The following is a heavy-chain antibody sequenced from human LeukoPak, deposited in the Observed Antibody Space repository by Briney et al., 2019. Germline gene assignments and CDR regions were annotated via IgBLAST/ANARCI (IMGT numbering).Heavy chain of an antibody. CDR2: IWYDGSNK. V-gene: IGHV3-33*01. J-gene: IGHJ5*02. CDR3: ARAQKGDYWFDP. Sequence: GGSLRLSCAASGFTFSSYGMHWVRRAPGKGLEGVAVIWYDGSNKYYADSVKGRFTISRDNSKNTLYLQMNSLRAEDTAVYYCARAQKGDYWFDPWGQGTLVTVSS. CDR1: GFTFSSYG. D-gene: IGHD3-16*01.